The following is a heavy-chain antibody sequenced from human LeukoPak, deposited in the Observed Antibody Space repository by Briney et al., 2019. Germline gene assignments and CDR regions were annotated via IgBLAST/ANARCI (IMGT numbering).Heavy chain of an antibody. CDR1: GDYISSSSYY. D-gene: IGHD2-15*01. V-gene: IGHV4-39*07. CDR2: FSYSGST. Sequence: SETLSLTCTVSGDYISSSSYYWGWIRQPPGKGLEWIGSFSYSGSTYYNPSLKSRVTISVDTSKNQFSLKLSSVTAADTAVYYCARDRTVVVVVAATQAHWFDPWGQGTLVTVSS. CDR3: ARDRTVVVVVAATQAHWFDP. J-gene: IGHJ5*02.